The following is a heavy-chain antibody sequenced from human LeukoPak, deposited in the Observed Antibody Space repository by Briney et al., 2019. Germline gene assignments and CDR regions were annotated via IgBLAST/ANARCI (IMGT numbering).Heavy chain of an antibody. Sequence: SETLSLTCTVSGGSISSYYWSWIRQPPGKGLEWIGYIYYSGTTNYNPSLKSRVTISVDTSKNQFSLKLSSVTAADTAVYYCARERSGWFFSNWGQGTLVTVSS. CDR1: GGSISSYY. CDR2: IYYSGTT. CDR3: ARERSGWFFSN. J-gene: IGHJ4*02. V-gene: IGHV4-59*12. D-gene: IGHD6-19*01.